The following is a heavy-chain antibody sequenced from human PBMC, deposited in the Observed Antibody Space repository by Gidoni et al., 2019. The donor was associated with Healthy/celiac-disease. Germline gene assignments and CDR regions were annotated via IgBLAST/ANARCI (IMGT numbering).Heavy chain of an antibody. Sequence: QVQLVESGGGVVQPGRSLRRSCSAPGFTFSSHGMHWVRQAPGKGLEWVAVIWYDGSNKYYADSVKGRFTISRDNSKNTLYLQMNSLRAEDTAVYYCARSTYYDILTGYYFPYYFDYWGQGTLVTVSS. D-gene: IGHD3-9*01. CDR2: IWYDGSNK. V-gene: IGHV3-33*01. CDR3: ARSTYYDILTGYYFPYYFDY. CDR1: GFTFSSHG. J-gene: IGHJ4*02.